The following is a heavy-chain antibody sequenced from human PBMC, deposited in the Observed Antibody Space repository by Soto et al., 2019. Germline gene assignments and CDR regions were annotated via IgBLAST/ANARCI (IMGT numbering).Heavy chain of an antibody. D-gene: IGHD4-17*01. J-gene: IGHJ4*02. CDR3: AREVGYGDFSAALLD. V-gene: IGHV1-69*13. CDR1: GGTFSSHS. CDR2: IIALFGTA. Sequence: SVKVSCKASGGTFSSHSINWVRQAPGQGLEWMGGIIALFGTANYAQNFQGRVTITADQSTSTAYMELNSLRSDDTAVYYCAREVGYGDFSAALLDWGQGTLVTVSS.